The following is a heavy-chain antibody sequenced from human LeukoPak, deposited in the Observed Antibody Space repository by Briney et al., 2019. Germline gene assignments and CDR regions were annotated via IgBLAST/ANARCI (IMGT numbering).Heavy chain of an antibody. Sequence: GGSLRLSCAASGFTFSSYAMSWVRQAPGKGLEWVAVISYDGSNKYYADSVRGRFTISRDNAKSSLYLQMNSLRPDDTAVYYCARDIYYGGNYDYWGQGTLVTVSS. CDR1: GFTFSSYA. D-gene: IGHD4-17*01. CDR2: ISYDGSNK. J-gene: IGHJ4*02. V-gene: IGHV3-30-3*01. CDR3: ARDIYYGGNYDY.